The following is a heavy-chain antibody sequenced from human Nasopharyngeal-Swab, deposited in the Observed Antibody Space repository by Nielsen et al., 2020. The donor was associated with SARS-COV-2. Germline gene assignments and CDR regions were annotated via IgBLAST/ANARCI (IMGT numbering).Heavy chain of an antibody. J-gene: IGHJ4*02. Sequence: WIRQPTGKGLEWVSSISSSSSYIYYADSVKGRFTSSRDNAKNSLYLQMNSLRAEDTAVYYCARSPYYDFWSDYYTSFDYWGQGTLVTVSS. CDR2: ISSSSSYI. D-gene: IGHD3-3*01. CDR3: ARSPYYDFWSDYYTSFDY. V-gene: IGHV3-21*01.